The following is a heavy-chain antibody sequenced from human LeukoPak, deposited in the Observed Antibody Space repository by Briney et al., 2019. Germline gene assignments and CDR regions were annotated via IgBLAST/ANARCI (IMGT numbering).Heavy chain of an antibody. V-gene: IGHV4-34*01. D-gene: IGHD3-22*01. CDR1: GGSFSGYY. J-gene: IGHJ3*02. CDR2: INHSGST. CDR3: ARGQPFYYYDSSGQITGGDAFDI. Sequence: MSSETLSLTCAVYGGSFSGYYWSWIRQPPGKGLEWIGEINHSGSTNYNPSLKSRVTISVDTSKNQFSLKLSSVTAADTAVYYCARGQPFYYYDSSGQITGGDAFDIWGQGTMVTVSS.